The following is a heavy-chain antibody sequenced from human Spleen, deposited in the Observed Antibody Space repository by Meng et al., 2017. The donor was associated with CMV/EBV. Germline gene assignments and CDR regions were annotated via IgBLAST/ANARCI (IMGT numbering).Heavy chain of an antibody. V-gene: IGHV1-2*02. CDR1: GYSFTGYY. CDR2: IKPNNGGT. J-gene: IGHJ6*02. D-gene: IGHD2-2*01. Sequence: ASVKVSCKAFGYSFTGYYIQWVRQAPGQGLEWMGWIKPNNGGTDYAQKFQGRVTMTRDTSISTAYMELSSLRSDDTAVYYCARGLSVVLYAMDVWGQGTAVTVSS. CDR3: ARGLSVVLYAMDV.